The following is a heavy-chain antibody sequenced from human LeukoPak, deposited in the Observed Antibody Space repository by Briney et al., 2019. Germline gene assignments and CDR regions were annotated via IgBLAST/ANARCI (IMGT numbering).Heavy chain of an antibody. CDR3: AREDTAMGLAPFDY. CDR2: INHSGST. V-gene: IGHV4-39*07. Sequence: SETLSLTCTVSGGSISSSSYYWSWIRQPPGKGLEWIGEINHSGSTNYNPSLKSRVTISVDTSKNQFSLKLSSVTAADTAVYYCAREDTAMGLAPFDYWGQGTLVTVSS. CDR1: GGSISSSSYY. J-gene: IGHJ4*02. D-gene: IGHD5-18*01.